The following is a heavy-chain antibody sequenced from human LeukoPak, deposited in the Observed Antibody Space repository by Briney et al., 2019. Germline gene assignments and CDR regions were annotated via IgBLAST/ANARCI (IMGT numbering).Heavy chain of an antibody. CDR1: GFTFNSFL. CDR3: ARAQGAPYPYCMDV. V-gene: IGHV3-74*01. J-gene: IGHJ6*03. Sequence: PGGSLRLSCAASGFTFNSFLMHWVREAPGKGLMWVSYVSRDGVATQYADSVKGRFTISRDNAKNTLYLHMNSLRADDTAIYYCARAQGAPYPYCMDVWGKGTTVIVS. D-gene: IGHD3-16*01. CDR2: VSRDGVAT.